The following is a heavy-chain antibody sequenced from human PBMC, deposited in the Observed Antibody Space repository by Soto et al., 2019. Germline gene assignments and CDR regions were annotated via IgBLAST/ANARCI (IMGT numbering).Heavy chain of an antibody. D-gene: IGHD6-19*01. CDR2: ISAYNGNT. V-gene: IGHV1-18*01. Sequence: QVQLVQSGAEVKKPGASLKVSCKASGYTFTSYGISCVRQSPGQGLERMGWISAYNGNTNYAQKLQGRVTMTTDTSTSPAYMELRSLRSDDTAVYYCASTLAVAGPDYEYFQHWGQGTLVTVSS. J-gene: IGHJ1*01. CDR1: GYTFTSYG. CDR3: ASTLAVAGPDYEYFQH.